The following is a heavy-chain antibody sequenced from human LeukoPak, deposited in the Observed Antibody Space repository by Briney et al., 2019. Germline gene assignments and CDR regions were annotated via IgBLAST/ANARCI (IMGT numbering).Heavy chain of an antibody. J-gene: IGHJ4*02. Sequence: PSETLSLTCTVSGGSISSYYWSWIRQPPGKGLEWLGYIYYSGSTNYNPSLKSRVTISVDTSKNQFSLKLSSVTAADTAVYYCARGPYSSSWNYWGQGTLVTVSS. CDR3: ARGPYSSSWNY. V-gene: IGHV4-59*01. CDR1: GGSISSYY. CDR2: IYYSGST. D-gene: IGHD6-13*01.